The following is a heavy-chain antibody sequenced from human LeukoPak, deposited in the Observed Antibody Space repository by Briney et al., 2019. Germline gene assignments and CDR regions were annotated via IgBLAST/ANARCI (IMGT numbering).Heavy chain of an antibody. CDR2: IKQDGSEK. V-gene: IGHV3-7*01. D-gene: IGHD6-19*01. CDR1: GFTFSSYW. Sequence: GGSLRLSCAASGFTFSSYWISWVRQAPGKGLEWVANIKQDGSEKYYVDSVKGRFTISRDNAKNSLYLQMNSLRAEDTAVYYCASEWQWLVTWGQGTLVTVSS. CDR3: ASEWQWLVT. J-gene: IGHJ5*02.